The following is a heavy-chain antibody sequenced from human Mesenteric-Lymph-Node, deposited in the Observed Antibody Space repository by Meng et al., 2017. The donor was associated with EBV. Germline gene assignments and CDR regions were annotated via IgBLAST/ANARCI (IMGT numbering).Heavy chain of an antibody. CDR2: IYYSGRT. J-gene: IGHJ4*02. V-gene: IGHV4-39*07. CDR3: AGASDISGYYGGLDY. D-gene: IGHD3-22*01. CDR1: GGASSSRSYY. Sequence: HLRLQQSVPGLVRLSETLSLTCRVSGGASSSRSYYWGWIRQPPGKGLEWIGSIYYSGRTNCKPSLQSRVTMSVDKSQNHFSLKLTSVTAADTAVYYCAGASDISGYYGGLDYWGQGILVTVSS.